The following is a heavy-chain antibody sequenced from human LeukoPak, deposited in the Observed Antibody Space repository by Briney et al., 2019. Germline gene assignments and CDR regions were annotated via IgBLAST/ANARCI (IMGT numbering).Heavy chain of an antibody. CDR3: ARSPIRYYDSSGYYPD. CDR1: GYTFTSYY. D-gene: IGHD3-22*01. Sequence: ASVKVSRKASGYTFTSYYMHWVRQAPGQGLEWMGIINPSGGSTSYAQKFQGRVTMTRDTSTSTVYMELSSLRSEDTAVYYCARSPIRYYDSSGYYPDWGQGTTVTVS. J-gene: IGHJ6*02. CDR2: INPSGGST. V-gene: IGHV1-46*01.